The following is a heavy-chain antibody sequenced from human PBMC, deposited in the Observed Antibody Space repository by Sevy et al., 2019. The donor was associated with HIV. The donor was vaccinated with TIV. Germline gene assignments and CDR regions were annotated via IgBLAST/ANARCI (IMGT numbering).Heavy chain of an antibody. CDR2: FDPQYGET. Sequence: ASVKVPCKVSGYTLTKLSIHWVRQAPGKGLEWMGEFDPQYGETIYAQKFQGRLTMTEDTSPDTVFMELSSLTPEDTAVYYCTAVGLRYFSGSSSYQGDWFDPWGQGTLVTVSS. CDR1: GYTLTKLS. V-gene: IGHV1-24*01. J-gene: IGHJ5*02. D-gene: IGHD2-15*01. CDR3: TAVGLRYFSGSSSYQGDWFDP.